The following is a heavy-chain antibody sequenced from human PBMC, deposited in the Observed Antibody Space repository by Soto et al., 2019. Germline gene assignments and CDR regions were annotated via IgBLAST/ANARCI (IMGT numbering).Heavy chain of an antibody. V-gene: IGHV3-33*01. CDR3: VTSYRAYYDIGY. D-gene: IGHD3-9*01. Sequence: GGSLRLSCAASGLTFSSYGMHWVRQAPGKGLEGVAVIWFDGSNKYYADSVKGRFTISRDNSKNTLYLQMNSLRAEDTAVYYCVTSYRAYYDIGYWGQGTLVTVSS. CDR2: IWFDGSNK. J-gene: IGHJ4*02. CDR1: GLTFSSYG.